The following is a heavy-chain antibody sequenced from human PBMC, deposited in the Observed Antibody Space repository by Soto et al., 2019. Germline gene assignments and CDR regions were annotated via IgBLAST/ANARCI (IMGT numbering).Heavy chain of an antibody. V-gene: IGHV3-23*01. Sequence: EGSLRLSCAASGFTFSCYAMSWVRQAPGKGLEWVSAISGSGGSTYYADSVKGRFTISRDNSNNTLYLQMNSLRAEDTAGYYFASKRPPAIAAASTPPVYWGQGTLVTVSS. CDR3: ASKRPPAIAAASTPPVY. CDR1: GFTFSCYA. J-gene: IGHJ4*02. CDR2: ISGSGGST. D-gene: IGHD6-13*01.